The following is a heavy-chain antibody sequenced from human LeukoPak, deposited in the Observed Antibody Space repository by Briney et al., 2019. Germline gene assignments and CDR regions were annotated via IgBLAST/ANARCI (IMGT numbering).Heavy chain of an antibody. CDR1: GGFISSFY. CDR2: TYYSGST. V-gene: IGHV4-59*01. Sequence: SETLSLTCIVSGGFISSFYWSWIRQPPGKELDWIGSTYYSGSTNYNPSLKSRVTISVDRSKNQFSLKLSSVTAADTAVYYCARHQYSDFLFDIWGQGTMVTVSS. D-gene: IGHD3-3*01. J-gene: IGHJ3*02. CDR3: ARHQYSDFLFDI.